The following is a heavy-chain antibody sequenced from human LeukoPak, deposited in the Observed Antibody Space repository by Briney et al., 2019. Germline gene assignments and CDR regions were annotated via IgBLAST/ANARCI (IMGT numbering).Heavy chain of an antibody. CDR1: GFTFSTYW. V-gene: IGHV3-7*05. CDR2: INQDESEK. CDR3: ARVRVSSYYGMDI. J-gene: IGHJ6*02. D-gene: IGHD2/OR15-2a*01. Sequence: PGGSLRLSCAASGFTFSTYWMSWVRQAPGKGLEWVAIINQDESEKYYVDSVKGRFTISRDNAKNSLYLQMNSLRAEDTAVYYCARVRVSSYYGMDIWGQGATVTVSS.